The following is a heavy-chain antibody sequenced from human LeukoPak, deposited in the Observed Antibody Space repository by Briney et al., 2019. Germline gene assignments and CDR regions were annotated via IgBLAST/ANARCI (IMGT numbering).Heavy chain of an antibody. D-gene: IGHD3-22*01. CDR1: GFTFSSSA. CDR3: ARSHYYNSDYRSYYFDY. V-gene: IGHV3-23*01. CDR2: ISNNGGYT. Sequence: GGSLRLSCAASGFTFSSSAMSWVRQAPGKGLEWVSAISNNGGYTYYADSVQGRFTISRDNSKNTLHLQMNSLRAEDTAVYYCARSHYYNSDYRSYYFDYWGQGTLVTVSS. J-gene: IGHJ4*02.